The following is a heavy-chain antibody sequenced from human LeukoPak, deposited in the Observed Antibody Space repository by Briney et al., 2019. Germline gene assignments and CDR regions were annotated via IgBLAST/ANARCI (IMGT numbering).Heavy chain of an antibody. V-gene: IGHV4-59*01. J-gene: IGHJ6*03. CDR1: GGSISSYY. CDR2: IYYSGST. Sequence: SETLSLTCTVSGGSISSYYWSWIRQPPGKGLEWIGYIYYSGSTNYNPSLKSRVTISVDTSKNQFSLKLSSVTAADTAVYYCARDFVDYDRENYYYYYMDVWGKGTTVTVSS. D-gene: IGHD3-16*01. CDR3: ARDFVDYDRENYYYYYMDV.